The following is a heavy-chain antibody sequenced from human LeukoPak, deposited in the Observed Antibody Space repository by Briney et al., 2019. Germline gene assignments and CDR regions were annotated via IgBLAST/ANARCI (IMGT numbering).Heavy chain of an antibody. CDR2: ISAYNGNT. J-gene: IGHJ6*02. V-gene: IGHV1-18*01. CDR3: ARDLHSSGWSDYYGMDV. Sequence: ASVKVSCKASGYTFTGYGISWVRQAPGQGLEWRGWISAYNGNTNYAQKLQGRVTMTTDTSTSTAYMELRSLRSDDTAVYYCARDLHSSGWSDYYGMDVWGQGTTVTVSS. CDR1: GYTFTGYG. D-gene: IGHD6-19*01.